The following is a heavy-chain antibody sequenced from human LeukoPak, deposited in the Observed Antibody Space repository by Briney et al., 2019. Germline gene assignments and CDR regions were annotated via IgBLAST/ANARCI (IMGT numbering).Heavy chain of an antibody. J-gene: IGHJ4*02. CDR2: INWNGGST. CDR3: ARAQTYGDSRLLLDF. Sequence: GGSLRLSCAASGFTFGNYGMSWVRQAPGKGLEWVSGINWNGGSTDYADSVQGRFTISRDNAKNSQYLQMNSLRVEDTALYYCARAQTYGDSRLLLDFWGQGTLVTVSS. D-gene: IGHD4-17*01. V-gene: IGHV3-20*04. CDR1: GFTFGNYG.